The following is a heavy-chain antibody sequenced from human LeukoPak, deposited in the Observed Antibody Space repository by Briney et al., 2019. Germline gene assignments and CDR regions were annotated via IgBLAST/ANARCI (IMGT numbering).Heavy chain of an antibody. J-gene: IGHJ5*02. CDR1: GGSISSSSYY. V-gene: IGHV4-39*07. CDR2: IYYSGST. CDR3: ARDGPMVPRRAWFDP. D-gene: IGHD3-10*01. Sequence: SETLSLTCTVSGGSISSSSYYWGWIRQPPGKGLEWIGSIYYSGSTYYNPSLKSRVTTSVDTSKNQFSLKLSSVTAADTAVYYCARDGPMVPRRAWFDPWGQGTLVTVSS.